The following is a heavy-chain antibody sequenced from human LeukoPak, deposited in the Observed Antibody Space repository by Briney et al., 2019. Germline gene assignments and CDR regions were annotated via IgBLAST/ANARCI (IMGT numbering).Heavy chain of an antibody. CDR2: ISTNGDST. J-gene: IGHJ4*02. D-gene: IGHD2-2*01. CDR3: ARWGSTSCYDY. CDR1: GFTFSIYA. V-gene: IGHV3-64*02. Sequence: GGSLRLSCAASGFTFSIYAMHWVRQAPGKGLEYVSAISTNGDSTYYADSVKGRFTISRDNSKNTPFLQMGSLRADDMAVYYCARWGSTSCYDYWGQGTLVTVSS.